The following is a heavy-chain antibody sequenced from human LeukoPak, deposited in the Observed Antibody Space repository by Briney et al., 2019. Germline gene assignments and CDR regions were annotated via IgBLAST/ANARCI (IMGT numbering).Heavy chain of an antibody. J-gene: IGHJ4*02. CDR1: GYTFSSYG. V-gene: IGHV1-18*01. CDR2: ISVYTGNT. Sequence: ASVKVSCKASGYTFSSYGISWVRQAPGQGLEWMGWISVYTGNTNYAQKFQGRLIVATDTSTSTAHMELRSLTSDDTAVYYCARDQYDSVWGSHRPYFDYWGQGTLVTVSS. CDR3: ARDQYDSVWGSHRPYFDY. D-gene: IGHD3-16*02.